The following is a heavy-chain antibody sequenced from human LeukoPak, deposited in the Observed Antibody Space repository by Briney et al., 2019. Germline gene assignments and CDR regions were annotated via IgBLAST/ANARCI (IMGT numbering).Heavy chain of an antibody. CDR3: AKGLRYFDWLSYFDY. V-gene: IGHV3-23*01. CDR2: ISGSGGST. D-gene: IGHD3-9*01. CDR1: GFTFSSYA. Sequence: GGSLGLSCAASGFTFSSYAMSWVRQAPGKGLEWVSAISGSGGSTYYADSVKGRFTISRDNSKNTLYLQMNSLRAEDTAVYYRAKGLRYFDWLSYFDYWGQGTLVTVSS. J-gene: IGHJ4*02.